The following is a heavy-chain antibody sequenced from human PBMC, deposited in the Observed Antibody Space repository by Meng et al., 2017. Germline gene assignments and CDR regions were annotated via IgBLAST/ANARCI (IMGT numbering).Heavy chain of an antibody. Sequence: SVKVSCKASGGTFSSYAISWVRQAPGQGLEWMGGIIPIFGTANYAQKFQGRVTITADESTSTAYMELSSLRSEDTAVYYCARLNQGYYDFWSGYHNWFDPWGQGTLVTVYS. J-gene: IGHJ5*02. V-gene: IGHV1-69*13. CDR2: IIPIFGTA. CDR3: ARLNQGYYDFWSGYHNWFDP. CDR1: GGTFSSYA. D-gene: IGHD3-3*01.